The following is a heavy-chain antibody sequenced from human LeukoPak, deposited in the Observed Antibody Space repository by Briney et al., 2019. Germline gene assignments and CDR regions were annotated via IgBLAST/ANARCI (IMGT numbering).Heavy chain of an antibody. CDR1: RFTFSSYG. J-gene: IGHJ4*02. V-gene: IGHV3-30*02. D-gene: IGHD6-19*01. CDR2: IQYDGSNE. CDR3: ARGANIKQWLVLYFDY. Sequence: GGSLRLSCAASRFTFSSYGMHWVRQAPGKGLEWVAYIQYDGSNEQYADSVKGRFSISRDSSKNILYLQMNSLRAEDTAVYYCARGANIKQWLVLYFDYWGQGTLVTVSS.